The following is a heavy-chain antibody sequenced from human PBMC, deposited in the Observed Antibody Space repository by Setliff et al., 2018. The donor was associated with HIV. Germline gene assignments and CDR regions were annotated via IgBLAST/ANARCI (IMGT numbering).Heavy chain of an antibody. Sequence: PSETLSLTCTVSGDSVNDRGYFWGWIRQPPGKGLEWIGSIYYTGNTYSNSSLKSRVSMSVDTSKEQISLRLHSVTAADTAVYYCARHEGYLYDGSRYFGRFDPWGQGTLVTVSS. D-gene: IGHD2-15*01. V-gene: IGHV4-39*01. J-gene: IGHJ5*02. CDR3: ARHEGYLYDGSRYFGRFDP. CDR1: GDSVNDRGYF. CDR2: IYYTGNT.